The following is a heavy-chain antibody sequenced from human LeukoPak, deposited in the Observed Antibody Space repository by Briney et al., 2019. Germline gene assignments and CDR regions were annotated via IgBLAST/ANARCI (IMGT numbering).Heavy chain of an antibody. Sequence: ASVKVSCKASGYTFTGYYMHWVRQAPGQGLEWMGWTNPNSGGATYAQKFQGRVTMTRDTSISTAYMELNRLRSDDTAVYYCARDYGDSFDYWGQGTLVTVSS. J-gene: IGHJ4*02. V-gene: IGHV1-2*02. D-gene: IGHD4-17*01. CDR1: GYTFTGYY. CDR2: TNPNSGGA. CDR3: ARDYGDSFDY.